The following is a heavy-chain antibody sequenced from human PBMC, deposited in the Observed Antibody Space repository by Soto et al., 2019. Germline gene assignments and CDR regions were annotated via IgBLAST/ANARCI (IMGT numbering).Heavy chain of an antibody. CDR2: IWYDGSNK. CDR3: ARAAVSYYDFWSGYDYYYMDV. CDR1: GFTFSSYG. V-gene: IGHV3-33*01. Sequence: PGGSPRLSCAASGFTFSSYGMHWVRQAPGKGLEWVAVIWYDGSNKYYADSVKGRFTISRDNSKNTLYLQMNSLRAEDTAVYYCARAAVSYYDFWSGYDYYYMDVWGKGTTVTVSS. D-gene: IGHD3-3*01. J-gene: IGHJ6*03.